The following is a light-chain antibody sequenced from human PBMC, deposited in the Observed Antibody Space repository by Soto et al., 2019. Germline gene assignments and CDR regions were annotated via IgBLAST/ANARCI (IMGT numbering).Light chain of an antibody. CDR2: DVG. CDR3: SSYGASSTL. CDR1: TSDIGGYNY. V-gene: IGLV2-14*03. Sequence: QTASVSGSPGQSITISCTGSTSDIGGYNYVSWYQQHPGKAPKLLIYDVGYRPSGISDRFSGSKSGNTASLTISGLQPEDEADYYCSSYGASSTLFGGGTQLTVL. J-gene: IGLJ2*01.